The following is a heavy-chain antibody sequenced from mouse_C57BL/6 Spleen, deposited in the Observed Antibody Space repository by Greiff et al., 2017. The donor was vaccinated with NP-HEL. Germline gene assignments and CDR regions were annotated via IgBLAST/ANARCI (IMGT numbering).Heavy chain of an antibody. CDR2: VWSDGST. V-gene: IGHV2-6-1*01. CDR1: GFSLTSYG. J-gene: IGHJ4*01. Sequence: VKLVESGPGLVAPSQSLSITCTVSGFSLTSYGVHWVRQPPGKGLEWLVVVWSDGSTTYNSALKSRLSISKDKSKSQVFLKMNSLQTDDTAMYYCARHGSEYYYAMDYWGQGTSVTVSS. CDR3: ARHGSEYYYAMDY. D-gene: IGHD1-1*01.